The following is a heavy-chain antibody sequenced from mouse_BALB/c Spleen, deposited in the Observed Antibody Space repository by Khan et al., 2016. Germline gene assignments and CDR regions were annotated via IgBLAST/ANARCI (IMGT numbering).Heavy chain of an antibody. D-gene: IGHD1-2*01. CDR3: AKVTTATYYFDY. Sequence: VQLQQSGAELVKPGASVKLSCTASGFNIKDTYMHWVKQRPEQGLEWIGRIDPANGNTKYDPKFQGKATITADTTSNTAYLQISSLTSEETAVYYCAKVTTATYYFDYWGQGTTLTVSS. CDR2: IDPANGNT. CDR1: GFNIKDTY. J-gene: IGHJ2*01. V-gene: IGHV14-3*02.